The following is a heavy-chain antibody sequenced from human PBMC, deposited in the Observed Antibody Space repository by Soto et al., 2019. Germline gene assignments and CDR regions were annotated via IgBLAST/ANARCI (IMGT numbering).Heavy chain of an antibody. CDR1: GGTFSRYS. D-gene: IGHD3-22*01. V-gene: IGHV1-69*05. J-gene: IGHJ6*02. CDR3: ARPYEGGYSSNHHYYYALDV. Sequence: SVKVSCKISGGTFSRYSISWVRQAPGQGLEWMGGIVPIFGTRNYAQKFQDRATITTDESATTAHMELSNLRSEDTAVYYCARPYEGGYSSNHHYYYALDVWGQGTAVTVSS. CDR2: IVPIFGTR.